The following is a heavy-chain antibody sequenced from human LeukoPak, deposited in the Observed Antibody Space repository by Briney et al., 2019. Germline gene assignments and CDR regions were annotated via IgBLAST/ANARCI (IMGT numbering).Heavy chain of an antibody. V-gene: IGHV3-53*05. D-gene: IGHD3-10*01. CDR2: IYSGGST. J-gene: IGHJ5*02. CDR1: GFTFSSKY. Sequence: GGSLRLSCAASGFTFSSKYMSWVRQAPGKGLEWVSVIYSGGSTYYADSVKGRFTISRDNSKNTLYLQMNSLRAEDTAVYYCARDRDGSGSRGFDPWGQGTLVTVSS. CDR3: ARDRDGSGSRGFDP.